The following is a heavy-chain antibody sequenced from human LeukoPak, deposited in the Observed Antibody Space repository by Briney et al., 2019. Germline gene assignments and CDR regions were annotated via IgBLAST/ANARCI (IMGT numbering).Heavy chain of an antibody. J-gene: IGHJ4*02. V-gene: IGHV3-21*01. CDR2: ISSSSSYI. D-gene: IGHD3-10*01. Sequence: GGSLRLSCAASGFTFSSYSMNWVRQAPGKGLEWVSSISSSSSYIYYADSVKGRFTISRDNAKNSLYLQMNSLRAEDTAVCYCARDPGGGVRGVIIHPPFDYWGQGTLVTVSS. CDR3: ARDPGGGVRGVIIHPPFDY. CDR1: GFTFSSYS.